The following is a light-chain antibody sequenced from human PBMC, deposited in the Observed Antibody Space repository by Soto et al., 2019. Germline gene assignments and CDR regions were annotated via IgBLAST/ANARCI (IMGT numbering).Light chain of an antibody. Sequence: QSVLTEPPSVSGAPGQRVTIPCSGSSSNIGSFYDVHWYQQLPGTVPKLLIYGDNNRPSGVPDRFSGSKSGTAASLAITGLQAEDEADYYCQSYDNSLNHVVFGGGTQLTV. CDR2: GDN. J-gene: IGLJ2*01. CDR1: SSNIGSFYD. CDR3: QSYDNSLNHVV. V-gene: IGLV1-40*01.